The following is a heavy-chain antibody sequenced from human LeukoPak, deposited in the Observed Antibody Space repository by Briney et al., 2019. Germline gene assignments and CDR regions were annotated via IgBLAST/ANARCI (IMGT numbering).Heavy chain of an antibody. V-gene: IGHV4-59*08. D-gene: IGHD3-22*01. CDR1: GGSISSYY. J-gene: IGHJ4*02. Sequence: TSETLSLTCTVSGGSISSYYWSWIRQPPGKGLEWIGYIYYSGSTNYNPSLKSRVTISVDTSKNQFSLKLSSVTAADTAVYYCARHGLGSSGYYFDYWGQGTLVTVSS. CDR2: IYYSGST. CDR3: ARHGLGSSGYYFDY.